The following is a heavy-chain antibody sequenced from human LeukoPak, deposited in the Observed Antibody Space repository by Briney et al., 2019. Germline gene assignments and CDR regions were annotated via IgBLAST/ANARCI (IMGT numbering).Heavy chain of an antibody. J-gene: IGHJ4*02. CDR1: GGSISTYY. Sequence: SETLSLTCTVSGGSISTYYWSWIRQPPGKGLEWIGYIYNSGSTNYNPSLKSRVTISVDTSKNQFSLKLSSVSAADTAVYYCARENSNSWYLDYWGQGTLVTVSS. V-gene: IGHV4-59*01. D-gene: IGHD6-13*01. CDR3: ARENSNSWYLDY. CDR2: IYNSGST.